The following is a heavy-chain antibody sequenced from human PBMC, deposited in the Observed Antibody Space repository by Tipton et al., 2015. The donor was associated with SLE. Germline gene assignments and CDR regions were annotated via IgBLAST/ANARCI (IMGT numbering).Heavy chain of an antibody. CDR2: IDPSAAST. CDR3: ARDGSSSSYFDS. Sequence: SGAEVKVSCKASGYTFTSYYMHWVRQAPGQGLEWMGVIDPSAASTYYAQKFQGRVTMTRDTSTSTVYMELSSLRSEDTAVYYCARDGSSSSYFDSWGQGSLVTVSS. CDR1: GYTFTSYY. J-gene: IGHJ4*02. D-gene: IGHD6-13*01. V-gene: IGHV1-46*01.